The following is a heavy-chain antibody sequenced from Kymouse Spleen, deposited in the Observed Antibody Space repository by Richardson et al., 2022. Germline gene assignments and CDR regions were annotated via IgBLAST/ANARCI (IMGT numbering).Heavy chain of an antibody. V-gene: IGHV3-33*01. CDR2: IWYDGSNK. D-gene: IGHD6-6*01. Sequence: QVQLVESGGGVVQPGRSLRLSCAASGFTFSSYGMHWVRQAPGKGLEWVAVIWYDGSNKYYADSVKGRFTISRDNSKNTLYLQMNSLRAEDTAVYYCASSSYYYYYGMDVWGQGTTVTVSS. CDR3: ASSSYYYYYGMDV. CDR1: GFTFSSYG. J-gene: IGHJ6*02.